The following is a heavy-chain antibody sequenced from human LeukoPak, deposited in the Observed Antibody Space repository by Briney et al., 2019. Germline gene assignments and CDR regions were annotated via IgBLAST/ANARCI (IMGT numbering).Heavy chain of an antibody. D-gene: IGHD3-22*01. J-gene: IGHJ4*02. Sequence: PGGSLRLPCAASGFTFSSYWMSWVRQAPGKGLEWVANIKQEGSEKYYVDSVKGRFTISRDNAKNSLYLQMNSLRAEDTAVYYCARVKGGYPFDYWGQGTLVTVSS. CDR3: ARVKGGYPFDY. V-gene: IGHV3-7*01. CDR2: IKQEGSEK. CDR1: GFTFSSYW.